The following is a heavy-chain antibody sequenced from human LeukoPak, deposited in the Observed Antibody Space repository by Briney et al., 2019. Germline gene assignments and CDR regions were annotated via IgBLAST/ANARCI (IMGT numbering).Heavy chain of an antibody. CDR3: ARGANYYDSSGYYFDWFDP. V-gene: IGHV4-34*01. CDR2: INHSGST. CDR1: GGSFSGYY. J-gene: IGHJ5*02. Sequence: SETLSLTCAVYGGSFSGYYWSWIRQPPGKGLEWIGEINHSGSTNYNPSLKSRVTISVDTSKNQFSLKLSSVTAADTAVYYCARGANYYDSSGYYFDWFDPWGRGTLVTVSS. D-gene: IGHD3-22*01.